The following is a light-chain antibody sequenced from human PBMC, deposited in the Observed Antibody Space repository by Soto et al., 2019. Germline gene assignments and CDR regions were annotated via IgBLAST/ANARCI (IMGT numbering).Light chain of an antibody. CDR2: AAS. Sequence: DIQLTQSPSFLSASVGDRVTITCRASQGISSYLAWYQQKPGKVPKLLIYAASTLQSGVPSRFSGSGSGTEFTLTISSLQPEDFATYYCQKINTYPITFGQGTRLEI. CDR3: QKINTYPIT. CDR1: QGISSY. V-gene: IGKV1-9*01. J-gene: IGKJ5*01.